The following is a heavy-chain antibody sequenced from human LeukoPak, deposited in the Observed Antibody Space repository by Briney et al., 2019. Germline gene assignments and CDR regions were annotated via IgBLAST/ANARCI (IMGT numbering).Heavy chain of an antibody. Sequence: ASVKVSCKASGYTFTSYVMHWVRQAPGQRLEWMGWSNAGNGNTKYSQEFQGRVTITRDTSASTAYMELSSLRSDDTAVYYCASGSGSYYEGDLDYWGQGTLVTVSS. J-gene: IGHJ4*02. CDR1: GYTFTSYV. CDR2: SNAGNGNT. V-gene: IGHV1-3*02. CDR3: ASGSGSYYEGDLDY. D-gene: IGHD1-26*01.